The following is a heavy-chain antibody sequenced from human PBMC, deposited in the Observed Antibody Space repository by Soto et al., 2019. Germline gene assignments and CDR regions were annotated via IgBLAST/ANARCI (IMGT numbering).Heavy chain of an antibody. Sequence: VQLVESGGGVVQPGRSLRLSCAASGFTFRTYGMYWVRQAPGKGLEWVAVIWYDASNKYYADSVKGRFTISRDNSENTLYLQMNSLRAEDTAVYYCERGRVDGGGLDLWGQGTLVTVSS. J-gene: IGHJ4*02. CDR1: GFTFRTYG. D-gene: IGHD5-12*01. CDR3: ERGRVDGGGLDL. V-gene: IGHV3-33*01. CDR2: IWYDASNK.